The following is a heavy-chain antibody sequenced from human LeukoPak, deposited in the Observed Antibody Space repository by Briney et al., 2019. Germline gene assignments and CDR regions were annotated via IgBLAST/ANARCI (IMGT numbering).Heavy chain of an antibody. J-gene: IGHJ4*02. V-gene: IGHV4-61*02. D-gene: IGHD5-24*01. CDR2: IYTSGST. CDR1: GGSISSGSYY. CDR3: ARQLPPMV. Sequence: SETLSLTCTVSGGSISSGSYYWSWIRQPAGKGLEWIGRIYTSGSTNYNPSLKSRVTISVDTSKNQFSLKLSSVTAADTAAYYCARQLPPMVWGQGTLVTVSS.